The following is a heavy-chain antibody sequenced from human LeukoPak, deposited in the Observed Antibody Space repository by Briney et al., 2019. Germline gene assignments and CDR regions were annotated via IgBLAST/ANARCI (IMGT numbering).Heavy chain of an antibody. V-gene: IGHV4-59*01. Sequence: SETLSLTCTVSGGSISSSYWSWIRQPPGKGLEWIGFIYDSGTNYNPSLKSRVTISVDTSKNQFSLKLSSVTAADTAVYYCARTSSYYDILTGLHQYYFDYWGQGTLVTVSS. CDR2: IYDSGT. J-gene: IGHJ4*02. CDR3: ARTSSYYDILTGLHQYYFDY. D-gene: IGHD3-9*01. CDR1: GGSISSSY.